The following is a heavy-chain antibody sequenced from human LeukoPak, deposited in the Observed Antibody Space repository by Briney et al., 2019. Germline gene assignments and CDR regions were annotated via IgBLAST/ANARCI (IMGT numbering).Heavy chain of an antibody. Sequence: SETLSLTCTVSGGSISSHYWSWIRQPPGKGLEWIGYIYYSGSTNYNPSLKGRVTISVDTSKNQFSLKLSSVTAADTAVYYCATFDILTGYLNYWGQGTLVTVSS. V-gene: IGHV4-59*11. CDR1: GGSISSHY. CDR3: ATFDILTGYLNY. D-gene: IGHD3-9*01. J-gene: IGHJ4*02. CDR2: IYYSGST.